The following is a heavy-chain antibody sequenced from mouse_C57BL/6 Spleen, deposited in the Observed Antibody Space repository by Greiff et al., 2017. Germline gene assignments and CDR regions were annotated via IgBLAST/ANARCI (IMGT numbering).Heavy chain of an antibody. V-gene: IGHV5-9-1*02. J-gene: IGHJ4*01. CDR3: TRRLGYDYDEAMDY. CDR2: ISSGGDYI. CDR1: RFTFSSYA. Sequence: EVKLMESGEGLVKPGGSLKLSCAASRFTFSSYAMSWVRQTPEKRLEWVAYISSGGDYIYYADTVKGRFTISRDNARNTLYLQMSSLKSEDTAMYYCTRRLGYDYDEAMDYWGQGTSVTVSS. D-gene: IGHD2-4*01.